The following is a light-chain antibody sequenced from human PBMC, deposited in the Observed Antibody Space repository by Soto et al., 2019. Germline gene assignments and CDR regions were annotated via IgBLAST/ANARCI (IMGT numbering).Light chain of an antibody. V-gene: IGLV4-69*01. CDR1: SGHSSYA. Sequence: QPVLTQSPSASASLGASVKLTCTLSSGHSSYAIAWHQQQPEKGPRYLMKLNSDGSHSKGDGIPDRFSGSSSGAERYLTISSLQSADEADYYCQTWGTGPWVFGGGTKLNVL. J-gene: IGLJ3*02. CDR3: QTWGTGPWV. CDR2: LNSDGSH.